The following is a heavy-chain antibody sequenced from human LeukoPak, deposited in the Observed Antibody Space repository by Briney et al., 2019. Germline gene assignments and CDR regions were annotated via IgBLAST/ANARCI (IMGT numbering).Heavy chain of an antibody. D-gene: IGHD3-22*01. CDR1: GFTFSSYW. CDR3: ARSYYDSSGYYSDAFDI. Sequence: GGSLRLSCAASGFTFSSYWMSWVRQAPGKGLEWVSGINWNGGSTGYADSVKGRFTISRDNAKNSLYLQMNSLRAEDTALYYCARSYYDSSGYYSDAFDIWGQGTMVTVSS. V-gene: IGHV3-20*04. CDR2: INWNGGST. J-gene: IGHJ3*02.